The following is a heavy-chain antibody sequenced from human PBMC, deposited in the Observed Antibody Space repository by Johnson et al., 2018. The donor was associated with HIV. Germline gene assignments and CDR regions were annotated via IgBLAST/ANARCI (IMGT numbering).Heavy chain of an antibody. J-gene: IGHJ3*02. CDR2: INQDGTEK. CDR3: ASPKTPTRVVRGAFDI. Sequence: EVQLLESGGGVVQPGRSLRLSCAASEFTFHSYWMTWVRQAPGKGLEWVANINQDGTEKYYVDSLTGRFTISRDNAKNSLYLQMNSLRAEDTAVYYCASPKTPTRVVRGAFDIWGQGTMVTVSS. D-gene: IGHD3-10*01. V-gene: IGHV3-7*01. CDR1: EFTFHSYW.